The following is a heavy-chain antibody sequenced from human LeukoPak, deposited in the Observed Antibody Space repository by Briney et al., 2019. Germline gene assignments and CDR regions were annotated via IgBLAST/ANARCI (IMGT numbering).Heavy chain of an antibody. J-gene: IGHJ5*02. CDR1: GYSISSGYY. Sequence: SETLSLTCTVSGYSISSGYYWGWIRQPPGKGLEWIGSIYHSGSTYYNPSLKSRVTISVDTSKNQFSLKLSSVTAADTAVYYCAREVVVVPAAIIWFDPRGQGTLVTVSS. CDR3: AREVVVVPAAIIWFDP. CDR2: IYHSGST. D-gene: IGHD2-2*02. V-gene: IGHV4-38-2*02.